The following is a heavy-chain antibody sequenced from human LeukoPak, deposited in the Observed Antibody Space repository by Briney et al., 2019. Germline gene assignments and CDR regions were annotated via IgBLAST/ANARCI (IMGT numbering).Heavy chain of an antibody. D-gene: IGHD6-13*01. V-gene: IGHV1-18*01. Sequence: ASVKVSCKASGYTFTSYGISWVRQAPGQGLEWMGWIGAYNGNTNYAQKLQGRVTMTTDTSTSTAYMELRSLRSDDTAVYYCASVYSSSWNEDYYYYGMDVWGQGTTVTVSS. CDR3: ASVYSSSWNEDYYYYGMDV. CDR1: GYTFTSYG. CDR2: IGAYNGNT. J-gene: IGHJ6*02.